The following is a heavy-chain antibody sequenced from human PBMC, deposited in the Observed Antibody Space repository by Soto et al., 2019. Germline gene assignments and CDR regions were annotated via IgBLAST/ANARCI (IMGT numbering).Heavy chain of an antibody. Sequence: ASVKVSCKASGGTFSSYTISWVRQAPGQGLEWMGWISAYNGNTNYAQKLQGRVTMTTDTSTSTAYMELRSLRSDDTAVYYCARVYSSGWNAFDIWGQGTMVTVSS. CDR1: GGTFSSYT. V-gene: IGHV1-18*01. J-gene: IGHJ3*02. CDR3: ARVYSSGWNAFDI. D-gene: IGHD6-19*01. CDR2: ISAYNGNT.